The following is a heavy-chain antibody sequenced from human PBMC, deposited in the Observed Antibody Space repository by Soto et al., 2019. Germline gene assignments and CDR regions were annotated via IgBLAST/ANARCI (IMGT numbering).Heavy chain of an antibody. CDR1: CGSISSYY. D-gene: IGHD3-3*01. CDR2: ISYSGST. Sequence: SETLSLTCTVSCGSISSYYWSWIRQPPGKGLEWIGYISYSGSTNYNPSLKSRVTISVDTSKNQFSLKLSSVTAADTAVYYCARMSGYSSPLVYWGQGPLVTVSS. V-gene: IGHV4-59*01. CDR3: ARMSGYSSPLVY. J-gene: IGHJ4*02.